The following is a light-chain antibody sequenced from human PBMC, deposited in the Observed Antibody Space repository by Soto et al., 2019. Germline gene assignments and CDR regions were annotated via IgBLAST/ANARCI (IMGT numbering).Light chain of an antibody. V-gene: IGKV1-5*03. J-gene: IGKJ2*01. Sequence: DIQMTQSPSTLSASEGDRVTITCRASQSIGNWLAWYQQKTGKAPKLLIYKASILHSGVPGRSSGSGSGTAFTLPITSRQPDDFATYYCQQYDSYPYTFGQGNKLEIK. CDR1: QSIGNW. CDR3: QQYDSYPYT. CDR2: KAS.